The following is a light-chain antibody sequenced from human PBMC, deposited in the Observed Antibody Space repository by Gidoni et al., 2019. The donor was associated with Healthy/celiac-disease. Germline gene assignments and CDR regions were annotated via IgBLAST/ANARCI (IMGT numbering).Light chain of an antibody. CDR3: QQYGSSRLT. V-gene: IGKV3-20*01. J-gene: IGKJ4*01. CDR2: GAS. CDR1: QSVSSSY. Sequence: EIVLTQSPGPLSLSPGERATLSCRASQSVSSSYLAWYQKKPGQAPRLLIYGASSRATGIPDSFSGSWSVTDFTLTISRLEPEDFAVYYCQQYGSSRLTFGGGTKVEIK.